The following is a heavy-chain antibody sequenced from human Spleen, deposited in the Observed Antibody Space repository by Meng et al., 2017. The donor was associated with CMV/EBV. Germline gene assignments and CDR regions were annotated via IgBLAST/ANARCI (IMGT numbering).Heavy chain of an antibody. CDR2: MYHSGST. CDR3: ARDPRASREENWFDP. J-gene: IGHJ5*02. CDR1: GYSISSGYY. V-gene: IGHV4-38-2*02. Sequence: SETLSLTCTVSGYSISSGYYWGWIRQPPGKGLEWIGSMYHSGSTYYNPSLESRVTMSVDTSKNQFSLQLNSVTPEDTAVYYCARDPRASREENWFDPWGQGTLVTVSS. D-gene: IGHD2-2*01.